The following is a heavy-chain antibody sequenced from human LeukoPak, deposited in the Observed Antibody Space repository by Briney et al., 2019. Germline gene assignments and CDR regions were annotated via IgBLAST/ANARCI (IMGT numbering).Heavy chain of an antibody. J-gene: IGHJ4*02. Sequence: GGSLRLSCAASGFTFRDYYMSWIRQAPGKGLVWVSYISSSGSITYYADSVKGRFTISRDNAKNSLYLQMNSLRAEDTAVYYCARAPAATPRTYDYWGQGTLVTVSS. CDR1: GFTFRDYY. CDR2: ISSSGSIT. D-gene: IGHD2-2*02. CDR3: ARAPAATPRTYDY. V-gene: IGHV3-11*01.